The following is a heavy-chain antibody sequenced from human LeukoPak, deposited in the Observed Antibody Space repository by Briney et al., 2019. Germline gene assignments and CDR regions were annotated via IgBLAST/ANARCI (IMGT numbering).Heavy chain of an antibody. Sequence: PSETLSLTCTVSGESISGFYWTWIRQPPGKGLEWIGSIYHSGSTYYNPSLKSRVTISVDTSKNQFSLKLSSVAAADTAVYYCARVPYDSSGYYPFDYWGQGTLVTVSS. J-gene: IGHJ4*02. CDR3: ARVPYDSSGYYPFDY. CDR1: GESISGFY. V-gene: IGHV4-38-2*02. CDR2: IYHSGST. D-gene: IGHD3-22*01.